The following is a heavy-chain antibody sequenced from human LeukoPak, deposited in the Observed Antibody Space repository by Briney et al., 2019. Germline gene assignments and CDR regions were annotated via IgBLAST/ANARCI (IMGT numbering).Heavy chain of an antibody. CDR2: IIPIFGTA. D-gene: IGHD6-13*01. CDR1: GYTFTGYY. V-gene: IGHV1-69*13. Sequence: GASVKVSCKASGYTFTGYYMHWVRQAPGQGLEWMGGIIPIFGTANYAQKFQGRVTITADESTSTAYMELSSLRSEDTAVYYCAREVQGEFLYSSSWYYFDYWGQGTLVTVSS. J-gene: IGHJ4*02. CDR3: AREVQGEFLYSSSWYYFDY.